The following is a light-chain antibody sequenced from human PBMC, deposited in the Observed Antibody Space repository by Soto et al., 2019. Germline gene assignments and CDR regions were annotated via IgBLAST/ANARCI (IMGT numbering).Light chain of an antibody. V-gene: IGLV2-14*01. J-gene: IGLJ1*01. CDR1: SSDVGGYNY. Sequence: QSVLTQPASVSGSPGQSIAISCTGTSSDVGGYNYVSWYQQHPGKAPKLMVYDVSNRPSGVSNRFSGSKSGNTASLTISGLQAEDGADYYSSSYTSSSTYVFGTGTKLTVL. CDR3: SSYTSSSTYV. CDR2: DVS.